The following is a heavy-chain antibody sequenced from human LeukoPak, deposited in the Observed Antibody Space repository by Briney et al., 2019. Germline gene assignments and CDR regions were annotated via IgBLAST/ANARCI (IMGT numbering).Heavy chain of an antibody. V-gene: IGHV3-23*01. CDR2: ISGSGGST. CDR1: GFTFSRYA. CDR3: AKDWDITMIAVVDAFDI. D-gene: IGHD3-22*01. J-gene: IGHJ3*02. Sequence: GSLRLSCAASGFTFSRYAMSWVRQAPGEGLEWVSAISGSGGSTYYADSVRGRFTISRDNSKNTLYLQMNSLRAEDTAVYYCAKDWDITMIAVVDAFDIWGQGTMVTVSS.